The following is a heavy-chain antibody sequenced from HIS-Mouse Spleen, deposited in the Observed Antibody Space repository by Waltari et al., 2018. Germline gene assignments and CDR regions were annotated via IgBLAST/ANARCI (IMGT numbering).Heavy chain of an antibody. D-gene: IGHD2-21*02. V-gene: IGHV4-39*07. CDR1: VGSSSSSSYY. CDR3: ARDLTGDCYYHYYYGMDV. Sequence: QLQLQESGPGMVKPSETLALTCTVAVGSSSSSSYYWGWNRQPPGKGPEWIGSIYYSGSTYYNPSLKSRVTISVDTSKNQFSLKLSSVTAADTAVYYCARDLTGDCYYHYYYGMDVWGQGTTVTVSS. CDR2: IYYSGST. J-gene: IGHJ6*02.